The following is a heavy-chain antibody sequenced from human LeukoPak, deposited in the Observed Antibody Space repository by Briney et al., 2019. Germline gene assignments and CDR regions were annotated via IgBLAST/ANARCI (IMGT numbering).Heavy chain of an antibody. V-gene: IGHV4-59*08. J-gene: IGHJ4*02. CDR3: ARTSYGGDY. CDR2: IYYSGST. D-gene: IGHD2-2*01. Sequence: SETLSLTCTVSGGSISSYYWSWIRQPPGKGLEWIGYIYYSGSTNYNPSLKSRVTISVDTSKNQFSLKLSSVTAADTAVYYCARTSYGGDYWGQGTLVTVSS. CDR1: GGSISSYY.